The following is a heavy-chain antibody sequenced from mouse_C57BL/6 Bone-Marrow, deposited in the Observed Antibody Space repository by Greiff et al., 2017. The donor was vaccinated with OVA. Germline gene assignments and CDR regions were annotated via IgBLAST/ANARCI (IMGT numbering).Heavy chain of an antibody. CDR3: AYSSGYGGYFDY. CDR2: IDPANGNT. Sequence: VHVKQSVAELVRPGASVKLSCTASGFNIKNTYMHWVKQRPEQGLEWIGRIDPANGNTKYAPKFQGKATITADTSSNTAYLQLSSLTSEDTAIYYCAYSSGYGGYFDYWGQGTTLTVSS. CDR1: GFNIKNTY. V-gene: IGHV14-3*01. J-gene: IGHJ2*01. D-gene: IGHD3-2*02.